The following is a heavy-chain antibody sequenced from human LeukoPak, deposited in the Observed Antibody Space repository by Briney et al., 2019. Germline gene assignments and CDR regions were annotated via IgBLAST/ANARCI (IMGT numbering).Heavy chain of an antibody. Sequence: KSGGSLRPSCAASGFAISSYTMKWVRQAPGKGLAWVSSISSSGSKIYYADSVKGRCTVSRDNAKNSLYLQMNSLRAEDTAVYYCARALEADYWGQGTLVTVSS. V-gene: IGHV3-21*01. CDR1: GFAISSYT. J-gene: IGHJ4*02. CDR2: ISSSGSKI. CDR3: ARALEADY.